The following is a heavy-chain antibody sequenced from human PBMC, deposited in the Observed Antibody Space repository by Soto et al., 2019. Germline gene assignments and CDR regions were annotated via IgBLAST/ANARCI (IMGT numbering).Heavy chain of an antibody. Sequence: PGGSLRLSCAASGFIFSDHHMDWVRQAPGKGLEWVGRTKNKANSYNTEYAASVKGRFTISRDDSKNSLYLQMNSLKTEDTAVYYCARFRGGGSHYFDYWGQGTLVTVSS. J-gene: IGHJ4*02. D-gene: IGHD1-26*01. V-gene: IGHV3-72*01. CDR3: ARFRGGGSHYFDY. CDR1: GFIFSDHH. CDR2: TKNKANSYNT.